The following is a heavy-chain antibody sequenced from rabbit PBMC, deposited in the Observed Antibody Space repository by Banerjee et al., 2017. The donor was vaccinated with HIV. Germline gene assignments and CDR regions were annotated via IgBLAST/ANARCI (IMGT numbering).Heavy chain of an antibody. Sequence: QEQLEESGGGLVKPEGSLTLTCKASGFTLSSYWMWWVRQAPGKGLEWIACIGAGSSGTTYYASWAKGRFTISKTSSTTVTLQMTSLTAADTATYFCARDLAGVIGWNFGLWGPGTLVT. J-gene: IGHJ6*01. CDR3: ARDLAGVIGWNFGL. V-gene: IGHV1S45*01. CDR1: GFTLSSYW. CDR2: IGAGSSGTT. D-gene: IGHD4-1*01.